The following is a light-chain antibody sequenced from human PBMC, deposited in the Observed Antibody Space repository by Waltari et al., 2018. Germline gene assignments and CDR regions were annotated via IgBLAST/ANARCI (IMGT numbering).Light chain of an antibody. CDR1: SSDVGSYHL. J-gene: IGLJ3*02. V-gene: IGLV2-23*01. CDR3: CSYAASTISWV. CDR2: EDT. Sequence: QSALTQPASVSESPGQSITIPCTGTSSDVGSYHLVSWYQQHPGKAPKLIIYEDTKRPSGVSNRFSGSKSGNTASLTISGLQAEDEADYYCCSYAASTISWVFGGGTKLTVL.